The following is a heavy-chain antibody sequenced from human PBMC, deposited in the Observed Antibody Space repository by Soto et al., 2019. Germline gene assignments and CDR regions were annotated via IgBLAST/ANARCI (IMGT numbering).Heavy chain of an antibody. J-gene: IGHJ6*02. CDR3: ARGGFNYSGMDV. Sequence: GGSLRLSCAASGFTFSSYAMHWVRQAPGKGLEWVAVISYDGSNKYYADSVKGRFTISRDDSKNTLYLQMNSLRAEDTAVYYCARGGFNYSGMDVWGQGTTVTVSS. D-gene: IGHD3-3*01. CDR1: GFTFSSYA. CDR2: ISYDGSNK. V-gene: IGHV3-30-3*01.